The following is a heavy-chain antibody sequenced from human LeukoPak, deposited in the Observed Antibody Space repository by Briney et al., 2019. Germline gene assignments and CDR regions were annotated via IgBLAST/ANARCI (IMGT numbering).Heavy chain of an antibody. D-gene: IGHD6-19*01. CDR2: INHSGST. J-gene: IGHJ3*02. CDR3: ARTYSSGWYGDAFDI. Sequence: PSETLSLTCAVYGESFSGHNWNWIRQPPGKGLEWIGDINHSGSTNYNPSLKSRVTISVDTSKNQFSLKLSSVTAADTAVYYCARTYSSGWYGDAFDIWGQGTMVTVSS. V-gene: IGHV4-34*01. CDR1: GESFSGHN.